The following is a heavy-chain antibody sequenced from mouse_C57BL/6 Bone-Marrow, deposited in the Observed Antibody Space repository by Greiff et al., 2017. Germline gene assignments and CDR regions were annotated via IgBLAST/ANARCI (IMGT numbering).Heavy chain of an antibody. D-gene: IGHD2-4*01. CDR2: ISSGGSYT. V-gene: IGHV5-6*02. J-gene: IGHJ3*01. CDR1: GFTFSSYG. CDR3: ARRGYDYDVPWFAY. Sequence: EVKLVESGGDLVKPGGSLKLSCAASGFTFSSYGMSWVRQTPDKRLEWVATISSGGSYTYYPDSVKGRFTISRDNAKNTLYLQMSSLKSEDTAMYYCARRGYDYDVPWFAYWGQGTLVTVSA.